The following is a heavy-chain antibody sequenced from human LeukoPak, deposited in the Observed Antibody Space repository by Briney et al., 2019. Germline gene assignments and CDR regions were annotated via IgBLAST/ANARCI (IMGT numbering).Heavy chain of an antibody. CDR2: ISWDGGST. D-gene: IGHD3-3*01. Sequence: GGSLRLSCAASGSTFDDYAMHWVRQAPGKGLEWVSLISWDGGSTYYADSVKGRFTISRDNSKNSLYLQMNSLRAEDTAVYYCARDPKEYYDFWSGYYNVGEFDYWGQGTLVTVSS. CDR3: ARDPKEYYDFWSGYYNVGEFDY. V-gene: IGHV3-43D*03. J-gene: IGHJ4*02. CDR1: GSTFDDYA.